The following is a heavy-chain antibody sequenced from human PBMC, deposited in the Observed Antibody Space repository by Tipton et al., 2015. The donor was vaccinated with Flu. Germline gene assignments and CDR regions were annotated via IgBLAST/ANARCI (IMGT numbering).Heavy chain of an antibody. CDR1: GDSIKYYY. J-gene: IGHJ4*02. Sequence: TLSLTCTVPGDSIKYYYWSWIRQSPGKGLEWIGYIYDSGTTNYNPSLKSRVTISVDTSKNHFSLRLSSVTAADTAVYYCARGSYSNYDYWGQGTLVTVSS. CDR3: ARGSYSNYDY. V-gene: IGHV4-59*12. CDR2: IYDSGTT. D-gene: IGHD4-11*01.